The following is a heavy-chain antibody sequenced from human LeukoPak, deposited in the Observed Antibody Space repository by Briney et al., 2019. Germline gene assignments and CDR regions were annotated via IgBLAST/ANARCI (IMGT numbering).Heavy chain of an antibody. D-gene: IGHD4-11*01. J-gene: IGHJ6*02. CDR2: MNPNSGNT. CDR1: GYTFTSYD. CDR3: ARGGYSNYDPDYYYGMDV. Sequence: ASVKVSCKASGYTFTSYDINWVRQATGQGLEWMGWMNPNSGNTGYAQKFQGRVTMTRNTSISTAYMELSSLRSEDTAVYYCARGGYSNYDPDYYYGMDVWGQGTTVTVSS. V-gene: IGHV1-8*01.